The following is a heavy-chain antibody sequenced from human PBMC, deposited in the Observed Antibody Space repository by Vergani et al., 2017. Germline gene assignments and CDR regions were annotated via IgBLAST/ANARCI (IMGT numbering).Heavy chain of an antibody. D-gene: IGHD3-3*01. Sequence: QVQLVESGGGVVQPGRSLRLSCAASGFTFSSYAMHWVRQAPGXGLEWVAVISYDGSNKYYADSVKGRFTISRDNSKNTLYLQMNSLRAEDTAVYYCARGNYDFWSGYYKNAYYFDYWGQGTLVTVSS. V-gene: IGHV3-30*01. J-gene: IGHJ4*02. CDR1: GFTFSSYA. CDR2: ISYDGSNK. CDR3: ARGNYDFWSGYYKNAYYFDY.